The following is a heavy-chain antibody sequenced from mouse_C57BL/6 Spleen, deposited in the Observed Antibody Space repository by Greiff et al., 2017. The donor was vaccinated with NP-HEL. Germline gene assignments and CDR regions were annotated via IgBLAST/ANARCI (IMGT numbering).Heavy chain of an antibody. V-gene: IGHV1-26*01. CDR1: GYTFTDYY. J-gene: IGHJ2*01. CDR2: INPNNGGT. CDR3: ARCEPYYFDY. Sequence: EVQLQQSGPELVKPGASVKISCKASGYTFTDYYMNWVKQSHGKSLEWIGDINPNNGGTSYNQKFKGKATLTVDKSSSTAYMELRSLTSEDSAVYYCARCEPYYFDYWGQGTTLTVSS.